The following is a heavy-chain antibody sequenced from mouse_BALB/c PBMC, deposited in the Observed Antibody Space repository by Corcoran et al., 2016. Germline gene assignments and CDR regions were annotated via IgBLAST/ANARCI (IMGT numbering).Heavy chain of an antibody. CDR2: IYPGNGDT. V-gene: IGHV1-12*01. J-gene: IGHJ2*01. CDR1: GYTFTSYN. Sequence: QVQLQQPGAELVKPGASVKMSCKASGYTFTSYNMHWVKQTPGQGLEWIGAIYPGNGDTSYNQKFKGKATLTADKSSSTAYMQLSSLTSEDSAVYYCARYGLDYWGQGTTLTVSS. D-gene: IGHD1-1*02. CDR3: ARYGLDY.